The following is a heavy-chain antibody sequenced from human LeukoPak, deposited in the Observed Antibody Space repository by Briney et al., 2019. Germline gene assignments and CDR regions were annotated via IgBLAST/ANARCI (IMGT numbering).Heavy chain of an antibody. D-gene: IGHD7-27*01. Sequence: GGSLRLSCAASGFTFSSYSMNWVRQAPGKGLEWISHISGSSGTMYYADSVKGRFTISRDNAKNSLYLQMNNLRAEDTAVYYCARGPNWGFFDYWGQGTLVTVSS. J-gene: IGHJ4*02. CDR1: GFTFSSYS. CDR3: ARGPNWGFFDY. V-gene: IGHV3-48*01. CDR2: ISGSSGTM.